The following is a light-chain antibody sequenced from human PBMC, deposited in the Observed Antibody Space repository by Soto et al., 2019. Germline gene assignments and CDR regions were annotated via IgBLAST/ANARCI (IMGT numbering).Light chain of an antibody. CDR2: DTS. CDR3: QQYNNWPPIT. Sequence: EIVITLSPATLSVSPGERATLSCRARQRGSIKLAWYQQKPGQAPRLLIYDTSTRATGIPARFSGSGSGTEFTLTISSLQSEDFAVYYCQQYNNWPPITFGQGTRLENK. J-gene: IGKJ5*01. V-gene: IGKV3-15*01. CDR1: QRGSIK.